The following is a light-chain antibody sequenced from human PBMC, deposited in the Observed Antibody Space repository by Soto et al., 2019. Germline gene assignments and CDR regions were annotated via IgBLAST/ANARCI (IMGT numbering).Light chain of an antibody. J-gene: IGKJ4*01. CDR2: KAS. CDR1: QSISSW. CDR3: QQYNDWPPA. Sequence: DIQMTQSPSTLSASVGDRVTITCRASQSISSWLAWYQQKPGKAPKLLIYKASSLESGVPSRFSGSGSGTEFTLTIDSLQSEDFAVYHCQQYNDWPPAFGGGTKVEIK. V-gene: IGKV1-5*03.